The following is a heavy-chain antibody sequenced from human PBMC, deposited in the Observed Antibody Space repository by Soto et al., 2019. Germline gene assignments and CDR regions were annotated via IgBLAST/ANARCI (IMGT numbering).Heavy chain of an antibody. V-gene: IGHV4-34*01. CDR1: GGSFSGYY. CDR2: INHSGST. D-gene: IGHD2-8*01. CDR3: ARGGPVYCTNGVCYPRYYYYYYMDV. Sequence: SETLSLTCAVYGGSFSGYYWSWIRQPPGKGLEWIGEINHSGSTNYNPSLKSRVTISVDTSKNQFSLKLSSVTAADTAVYYCARGGPVYCTNGVCYPRYYYYYYMDVWGKGTTVTVS. J-gene: IGHJ6*03.